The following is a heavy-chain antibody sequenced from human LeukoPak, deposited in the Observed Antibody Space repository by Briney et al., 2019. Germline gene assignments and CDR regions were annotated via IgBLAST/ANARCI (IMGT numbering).Heavy chain of an antibody. J-gene: IGHJ4*02. D-gene: IGHD2-15*01. Sequence: GGSLRLSCAASGFTFSSYAMHWVRQAPGKGLEWVAVISYDGSNEYYADSVKGRFTISRDNSKNTLYLQMNSLRAEDTAVYYCARSHDCSGGSCYLGSEDYWGQGTLVTVSS. CDR1: GFTFSSYA. V-gene: IGHV3-30*04. CDR3: ARSHDCSGGSCYLGSEDY. CDR2: ISYDGSNE.